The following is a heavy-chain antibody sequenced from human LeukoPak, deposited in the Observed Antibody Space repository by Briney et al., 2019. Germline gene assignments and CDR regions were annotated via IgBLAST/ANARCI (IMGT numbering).Heavy chain of an antibody. Sequence: PSETLSLTRTVSGGSINSYYWSWVRQPAGKGLEWVGRIYTIGSTNYNPSLKSRVTISANTTKNQHSHQLSSVTAADTPIDYCSGEVPGSPNNCLDPWGEGTLVTVSS. J-gene: IGHJ5*02. CDR1: GGSINSYY. V-gene: IGHV4-4*07. CDR3: SGEVPGSPNNCLDP. CDR2: IYTIGST.